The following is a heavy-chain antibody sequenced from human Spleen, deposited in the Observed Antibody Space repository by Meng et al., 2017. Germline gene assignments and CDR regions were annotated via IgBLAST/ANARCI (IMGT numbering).Heavy chain of an antibody. CDR1: GFYFSNAW. CDR3: TWDDKAVSDY. J-gene: IGHJ4*02. V-gene: IGHV3-15*01. CDR2: IMSDTDGGTA. D-gene: IGHD3-9*01. Sequence: EVQLVEAGGLWVQPGGSLRLSFAASGFYFSNAWMSWVRQAPGKVLEWVGRIMSDTDGGTAEYAAPVTGRFTISRDDSKSTLYLQMSGLRIDDTGVYYCTWDDKAVSDYWGQGTLVTVSS.